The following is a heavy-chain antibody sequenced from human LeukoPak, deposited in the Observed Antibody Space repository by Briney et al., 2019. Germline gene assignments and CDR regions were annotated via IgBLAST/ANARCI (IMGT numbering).Heavy chain of an antibody. CDR2: IGSDNKP. V-gene: IGHV3-69-1*01. Sequence: GGSLRLSCEASGFTFSAYAMTWVRQAPGKGLEWVSSIGSDNKPHYSESVKGRFTISRDNANNSLYLQMNSLRAEDTAVYYCARGGDYLDFWGQGTLVTVSS. CDR3: ARGGDYLDF. CDR1: GFTFSAYA. J-gene: IGHJ4*02.